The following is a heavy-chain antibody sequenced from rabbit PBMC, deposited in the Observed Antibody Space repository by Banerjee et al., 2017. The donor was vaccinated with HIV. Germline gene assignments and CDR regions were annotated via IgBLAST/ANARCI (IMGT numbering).Heavy chain of an antibody. CDR3: ARGGGYAWTRLDL. CDR1: GFSLSSGCR. J-gene: IGHJ3*01. D-gene: IGHD6-1*01. V-gene: IGHV1S45*01. Sequence: QEQLEESGGDLVKPGASLTLTCTASGFSLSSGCRICWVRQAPGKGLEWIAYIYPDYGSTDYASWVNGRFTISLDNAQNTVFLQMTSLTVADTATYFCARGGGYAWTRLDLRGQGTLVTVS. CDR2: IYPDYGST.